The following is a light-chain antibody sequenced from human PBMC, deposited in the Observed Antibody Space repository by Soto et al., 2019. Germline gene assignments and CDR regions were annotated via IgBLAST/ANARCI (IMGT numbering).Light chain of an antibody. CDR2: AVT. CDR1: SSDVGGYNY. V-gene: IGLV2-11*01. Sequence: QSVLTQPRSVSGSPGQSVTISCTGTSSDVGGYNYVSWYQQYPGKATKVMIYAVTKRPSGVPERISGSKSGNTASLTISGLQAEDEADYYCCSYAGSYTHYVFGTGTKVTVL. J-gene: IGLJ1*01. CDR3: CSYAGSYTHYV.